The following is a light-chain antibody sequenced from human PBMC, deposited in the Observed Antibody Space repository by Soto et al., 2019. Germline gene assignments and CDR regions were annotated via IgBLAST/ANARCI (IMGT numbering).Light chain of an antibody. V-gene: IGKV3-15*01. CDR3: QQYNSWPFT. CDR2: GAS. CDR1: QTISTN. J-gene: IGKJ2*01. Sequence: EIVMTQSPATLSVSPGERATLSCRASQTISTNLAGYQQKPCQAPRLLIYGASTRASGIPARFSGSGSGTGFTLTISSLQSEDFAVYYCQQYNSWPFTFGQGTKLEIK.